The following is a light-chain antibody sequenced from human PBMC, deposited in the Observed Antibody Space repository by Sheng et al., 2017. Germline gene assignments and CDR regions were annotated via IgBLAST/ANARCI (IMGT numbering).Light chain of an antibody. CDR2: DSS. J-gene: IGKJ2*01. V-gene: IGKV3-11*01. CDR3: QLRSNWPPMYT. Sequence: ETVLTQSPATLSLSPGERATLSCRASQSVGSYFAWYQQKPGQAPRLLIYDSSNRATGIPARFSGSGSGTDFTLTISSLEPEDFAVYFCQLRSNWPPMYTFGQGTKLEIK. CDR1: QSVGSY.